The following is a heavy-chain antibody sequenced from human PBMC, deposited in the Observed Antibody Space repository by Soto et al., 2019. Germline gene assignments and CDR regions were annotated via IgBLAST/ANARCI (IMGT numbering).Heavy chain of an antibody. D-gene: IGHD3-16*01. V-gene: IGHV2-5*02. J-gene: IGHJ5*02. Sequence: QITLKESGPTLVRPTQTLTLTCTFSGFSLSTTGVGVGWIRQPPGKALEWLALIYWDDDKRYSPSLKSRLTITKDTSKNEMILTMTNMGPVDTAKYFCAQGLRDFGLGGGGANHLDPWGQGTLVTVSS. CDR3: AQGLRDFGLGGGGANHLDP. CDR2: IYWDDDK. CDR1: GFSLSTTGVG.